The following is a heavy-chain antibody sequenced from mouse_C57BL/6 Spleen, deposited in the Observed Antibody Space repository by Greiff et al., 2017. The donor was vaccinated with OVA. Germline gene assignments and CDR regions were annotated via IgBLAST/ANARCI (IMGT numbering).Heavy chain of an antibody. CDR1: GYTFTSYW. J-gene: IGHJ4*01. CDR3: ARGYYDYLYYYAMDY. CDR2: INPSNGGT. D-gene: IGHD2-4*01. Sequence: QVQLQQPGTELVKPGALVKLSCKASGYTFTSYWMHWVKQRPGQGLEWIGNINPSNGGTNYNEKFKSKATLTVDKSSSTAYMQLSSLTSEDSAVYYCARGYYDYLYYYAMDYWGQGTSVTVSS. V-gene: IGHV1-53*01.